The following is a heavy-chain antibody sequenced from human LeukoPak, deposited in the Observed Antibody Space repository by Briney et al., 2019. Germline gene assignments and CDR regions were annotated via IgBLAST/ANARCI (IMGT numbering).Heavy chain of an antibody. D-gene: IGHD6-19*01. J-gene: IGHJ5*02. V-gene: IGHV4-34*01. Sequence: SETLSLTCAVYGGSFSGYYWSWIRQPPGKGLEWIGEINHSGSTNYNPSLKSRVTISVDTSKNQSSLKLSSVTAADTAVYYCARGSSGFWFDPWGEGTLVTVSS. CDR2: INHSGST. CDR3: ARGSSGFWFDP. CDR1: GGSFSGYY.